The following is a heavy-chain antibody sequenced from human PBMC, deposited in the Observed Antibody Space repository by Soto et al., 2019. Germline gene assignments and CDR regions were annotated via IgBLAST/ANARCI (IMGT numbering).Heavy chain of an antibody. D-gene: IGHD3-10*01. CDR2: ISGSGGST. CDR3: AKDRD. Sequence: EVQLLESGGDLVQPGGSLRLSCAASGSTLSTSVMTWVRQAPGKGLEWVSSISGSGGSTNYADSVKGRFTISRDNSKNTLYLQMNSLRADDTAVYYCAKDRDWGQGTLVTVSS. J-gene: IGHJ4*02. CDR1: GSTLSTSV. V-gene: IGHV3-23*01.